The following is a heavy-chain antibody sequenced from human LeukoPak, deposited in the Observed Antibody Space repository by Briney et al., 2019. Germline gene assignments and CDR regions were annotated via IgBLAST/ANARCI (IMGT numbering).Heavy chain of an antibody. V-gene: IGHV1-69*05. CDR3: ARDMNYYDSSGYLDAFDI. J-gene: IGHJ3*02. CDR1: GGSFSSYA. Sequence: SVKVSCKASGGSFSSYAISWVRQAPGQGLEGMGGVIPIFGTANYAQKFQGRVTITTDEYTSTAYMELRSLRFEDTAVYYCARDMNYYDSSGYLDAFDIWGQGTMVTVSS. CDR2: VIPIFGTA. D-gene: IGHD3-22*01.